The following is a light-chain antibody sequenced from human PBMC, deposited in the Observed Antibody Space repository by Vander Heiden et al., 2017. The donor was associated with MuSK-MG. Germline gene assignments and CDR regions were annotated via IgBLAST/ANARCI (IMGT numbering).Light chain of an antibody. V-gene: IGKV2-28*01. CDR3: MQALQTPFT. CDR2: LGS. J-gene: IGKJ3*01. Sequence: DIVMTQSPLSLPVTPGEPASISCRSSQSLLHSNGRTHLEWYLQKPGQSPQLLIFLGSNRASGVPDRFSGSGSGTDFTLKISRVEAEDVGVYYCMQALQTPFTFGPGTKVDIK. CDR1: QSLLHSNGRTH.